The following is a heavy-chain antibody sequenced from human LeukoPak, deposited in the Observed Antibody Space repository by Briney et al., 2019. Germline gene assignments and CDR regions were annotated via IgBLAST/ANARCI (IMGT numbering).Heavy chain of an antibody. CDR3: ARDSGHYDFWSGYYSRGYYYGMDV. V-gene: IGHV1-69*04. D-gene: IGHD3-3*01. CDR1: GGTFSSYA. Sequence: GSSVKVSCKASGGTFSSYAISWVRQAPGQGLEWMGRIIPILGIANYAQKFQGRVTITADKSTSTAYMELSSLRSEDTAVYYCARDSGHYDFWSGYYSRGYYYGMDVWGQGTTVTVSS. CDR2: IIPILGIA. J-gene: IGHJ6*02.